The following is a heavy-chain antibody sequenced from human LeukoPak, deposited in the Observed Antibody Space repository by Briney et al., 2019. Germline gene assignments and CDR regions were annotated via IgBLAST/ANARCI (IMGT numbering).Heavy chain of an antibody. D-gene: IGHD2-2*01. CDR3: PGQLPKGQYAGPLHI. J-gene: IGHJ3*02. CDR2: INPSGRT. V-gene: IGHV4-34*01. CDR1: GGSFSGYY. Sequence: SETLSLTCVVYGGSFSGYYWSWIRQPPRERREWIGEINPSGRTNYNPSLKSRVTISVETSKNQFSLKLSSGTAAARAVYYGPGQLPKGQYAGPLHIWGQGTMAAVSS.